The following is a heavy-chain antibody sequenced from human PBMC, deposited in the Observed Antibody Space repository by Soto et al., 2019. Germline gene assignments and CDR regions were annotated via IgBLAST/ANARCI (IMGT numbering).Heavy chain of an antibody. CDR2: ISSSGSTI. Sequence: PGGSLRLSCAASGFTFSDYYMSWIRQAPGKGLEWVSYISSSGSTIYYADSVKGRFTISRDNAKNSLYLQMNSLRAEDTAVYYCARDTGYDFWSGYYTGYFDYWGQGTLGTGSS. J-gene: IGHJ4*02. V-gene: IGHV3-11*01. D-gene: IGHD3-3*01. CDR3: ARDTGYDFWSGYYTGYFDY. CDR1: GFTFSDYY.